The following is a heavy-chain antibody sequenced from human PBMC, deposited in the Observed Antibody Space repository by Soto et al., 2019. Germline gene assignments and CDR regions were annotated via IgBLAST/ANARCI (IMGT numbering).Heavy chain of an antibody. Sequence: SVKVSCKASGGTFSSYAISWVRQAPGQGLEWMGGIIPIFGTANYAQKFQGRVTITADKSTSTAYMELSSLRSEDTAVYYCARVRDVTTATFDYWGQGTLVTVSS. CDR1: GGTFSSYA. CDR2: IIPIFGTA. D-gene: IGHD4-4*01. V-gene: IGHV1-69*06. CDR3: ARVRDVTTATFDY. J-gene: IGHJ4*02.